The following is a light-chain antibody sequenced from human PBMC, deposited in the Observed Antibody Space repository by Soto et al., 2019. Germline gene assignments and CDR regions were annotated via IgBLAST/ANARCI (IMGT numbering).Light chain of an antibody. V-gene: IGLV4-69*01. J-gene: IGLJ2*01. CDR1: SGHSSYA. CDR3: QTWGTGSHVV. Sequence: QLVLTQSPSASASLGASVKLTCTLSSGHSSYAIAWHQQQPEKGPRYLMKLNSDGSHSKGDGIPDRFSGSSSGAERYLTISCLQSEDEADYYCQTWGTGSHVVFGGGTKRTVL. CDR2: LNSDGSH.